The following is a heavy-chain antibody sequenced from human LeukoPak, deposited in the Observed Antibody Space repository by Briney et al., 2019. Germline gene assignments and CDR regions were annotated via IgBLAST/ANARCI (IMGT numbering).Heavy chain of an antibody. J-gene: IGHJ4*02. CDR3: ARDYGGNSNFDY. CDR1: AFTFRSYS. Sequence: GGSLRLSCAASAFTFRSYSMNWVRQAPGKGLEWVSYISSSGSTIYYADSVKGRFTISSDNAKNSLYLQMNSLRDEDTAVYYCARDYGGNSNFDYWGQGTLVTVSS. V-gene: IGHV3-48*02. CDR2: ISSSGSTI. D-gene: IGHD4-23*01.